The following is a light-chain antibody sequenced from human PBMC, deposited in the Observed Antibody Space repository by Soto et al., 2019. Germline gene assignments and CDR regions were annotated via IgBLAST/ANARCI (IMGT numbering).Light chain of an antibody. V-gene: IGLV2-14*03. CDR3: SSYTSSSTHD. J-gene: IGLJ1*01. CDR2: DVS. Sequence: QSALTQPASVSGSPGQSITISCTGTSSDVGAYNFVSWYQQHPGKVPKLMIFDVSSRPSGVSDRFSGSKSGNTASLTISGLQAEDEGDYYCSSYTSSSTHDFGSGTKVTVL. CDR1: SSDVGAYNF.